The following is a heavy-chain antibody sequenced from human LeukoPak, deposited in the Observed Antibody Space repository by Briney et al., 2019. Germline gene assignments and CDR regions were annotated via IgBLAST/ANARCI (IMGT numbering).Heavy chain of an antibody. J-gene: IGHJ6*02. Sequence: GGSLRLSCGPSGFNFSSYEMNLVRQAPGKGLEWVSYISSSGSTLQYADSVKGRFTISRDNAKNSLYLQMNSLRAEDTAVYYCARYPDQTIPYYYYYGMDVWGQGTTVTVSS. CDR1: GFNFSSYE. CDR3: ARYPDQTIPYYYYYGMDV. V-gene: IGHV3-48*03. D-gene: IGHD2-2*01. CDR2: ISSSGSTL.